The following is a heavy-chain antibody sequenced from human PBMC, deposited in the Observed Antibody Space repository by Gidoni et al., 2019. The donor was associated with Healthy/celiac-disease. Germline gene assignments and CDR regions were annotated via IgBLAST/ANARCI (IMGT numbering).Heavy chain of an antibody. CDR1: GGTFRSYT. CDR2: IIPILGIA. V-gene: IGHV1-69*08. J-gene: IGHJ6*02. CDR3: ARDSGDRRPFPVYGMDV. D-gene: IGHD1-1*01. Sequence: QVQLVQSGAEVKKPGSSVKVSCKASGGTFRSYTISWVRQAPGQGLEWMGRIIPILGIANYAQKFQGRVTITADKSTSTAYMELSSLRSEDTAVYYCARDSGDRRPFPVYGMDVWGQGTTVTVSS.